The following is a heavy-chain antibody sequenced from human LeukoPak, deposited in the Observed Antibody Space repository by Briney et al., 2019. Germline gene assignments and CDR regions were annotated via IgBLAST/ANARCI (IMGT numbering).Heavy chain of an antibody. V-gene: IGHV3-23*01. D-gene: IGHD2-2*01. Sequence: PGGSLRLSCAASGFTFSSYAMSWVRQAPGKGLEWVSAISGSGGSTYYADSVKGRFTISRDNAKNTLYLQMNSLRAEDTAVYYCAKTTTLLGYCGSTSCRGFDYWGQGTLVTVSS. J-gene: IGHJ4*02. CDR2: ISGSGGST. CDR1: GFTFSSYA. CDR3: AKTTTLLGYCGSTSCRGFDY.